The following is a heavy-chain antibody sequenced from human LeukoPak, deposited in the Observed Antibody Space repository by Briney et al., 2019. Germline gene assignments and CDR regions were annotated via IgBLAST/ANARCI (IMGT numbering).Heavy chain of an antibody. D-gene: IGHD3-10*01. CDR1: GFTFSSYA. J-gene: IGHJ4*02. CDR2: ISGSGGST. Sequence: TGGSLRLSCAASGFTFSSYAMSWVRQAPGKGLEWVSAISGSGGSTYYADSVKGRFTISRDNSKNTLYLQMNSLRAEDTAVYYCAKDFEGLLWFGESYFDYWGQGTLVTVSS. CDR3: AKDFEGLLWFGESYFDY. V-gene: IGHV3-23*01.